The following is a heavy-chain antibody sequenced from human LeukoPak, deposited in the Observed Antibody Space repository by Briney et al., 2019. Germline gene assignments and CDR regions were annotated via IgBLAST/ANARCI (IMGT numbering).Heavy chain of an antibody. V-gene: IGHV1-8*01. D-gene: IGHD2-15*01. J-gene: IGHJ5*02. Sequence: SVKVSCKASGYTFTSYDINWVRQATGQGLEWMGWMNPNSGNTGYAQKFQGRVTMTRNTSISTAYMELSSLRSEDTAVYYCARGTGYCSGGSCYYQKNWFDPWGQGTLVTVSS. CDR2: MNPNSGNT. CDR3: ARGTGYCSGGSCYYQKNWFDP. CDR1: GYTFTSYD.